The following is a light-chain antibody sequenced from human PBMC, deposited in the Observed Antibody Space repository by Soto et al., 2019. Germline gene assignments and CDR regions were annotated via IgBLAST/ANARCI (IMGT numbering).Light chain of an antibody. V-gene: IGKV3-15*01. Sequence: EIVLTQSPATLSLSPGERASLFCRASQSVSSYLAWYQQKPGRAPRLLIYGASTRATGIPARFSGSGSGTEFTLTISSLQSEDFAVYYCQQYSNWWTFGQGTKVDIK. CDR1: QSVSSY. CDR3: QQYSNWWT. J-gene: IGKJ1*01. CDR2: GAS.